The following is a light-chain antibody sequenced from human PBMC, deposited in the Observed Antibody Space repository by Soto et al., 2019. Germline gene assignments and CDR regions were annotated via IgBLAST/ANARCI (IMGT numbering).Light chain of an antibody. CDR3: QQYYSTPYT. CDR2: WAS. Sequence: DIVMTQSPDSLAVSLGERATINCKSSQSVLYSSNNKNYLAWYQQKPGQPPKLLIYWASTREFGVPDRFSGSGSGTDFTLTISSLQAEDVAVYYCQQYYSTPYTFGLGTKLEIK. CDR1: QSVLYSSNNKNY. V-gene: IGKV4-1*01. J-gene: IGKJ2*01.